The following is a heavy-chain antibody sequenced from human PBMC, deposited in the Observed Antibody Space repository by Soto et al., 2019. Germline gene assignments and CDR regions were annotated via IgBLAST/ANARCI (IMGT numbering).Heavy chain of an antibody. J-gene: IGHJ3*02. CDR3: ARGGGSGYFFLGAFDI. V-gene: IGHV3-74*01. CDR2: INSDGSST. CDR1: GFTFSSYW. D-gene: IGHD3-22*01. Sequence: VSLRLSFAASGFTFSSYWMHWVRQAAGKGLVWVSRINSDGSSTSYADSVKGRFTISRDNAKNTLYLQMNSLRAEDTAVYYCARGGGSGYFFLGAFDIWGQGTMVTVSS.